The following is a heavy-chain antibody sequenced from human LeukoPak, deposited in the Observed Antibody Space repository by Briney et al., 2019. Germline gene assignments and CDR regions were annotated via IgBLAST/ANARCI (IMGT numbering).Heavy chain of an antibody. CDR3: AKNSRPWVRYQLLYYYYMDV. CDR2: ISGSGGST. CDR1: GFTFSSYA. V-gene: IGHV3-23*01. Sequence: PGGSLRLSCAASGFTFSSYAMSWVRQAPGKGLEWVSAISGSGGSTYYADSVKGRFTISRDNSKNTLYLQMNSLRAEDTAVYYCAKNSRPWVRYQLLYYYYMDVWGKGTTVTVSS. D-gene: IGHD2-2*01. J-gene: IGHJ6*03.